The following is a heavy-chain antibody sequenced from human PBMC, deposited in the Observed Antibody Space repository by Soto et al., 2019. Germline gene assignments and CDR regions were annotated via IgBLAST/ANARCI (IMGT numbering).Heavy chain of an antibody. CDR3: ASLATIRVGATTDYYYGMDV. J-gene: IGHJ6*02. CDR1: GGSFSGYY. D-gene: IGHD1-26*01. CDR2: INHSGST. Sequence: SETLSLTCAVYGGSFSGYYWSWIRQPPGKGPEWIGEINHSGSTNYNPSLKSRVTISVDTSKNQFSLKLSSVTAADTAVYYCASLATIRVGATTDYYYGMDVWGQGTTVTVSS. V-gene: IGHV4-34*01.